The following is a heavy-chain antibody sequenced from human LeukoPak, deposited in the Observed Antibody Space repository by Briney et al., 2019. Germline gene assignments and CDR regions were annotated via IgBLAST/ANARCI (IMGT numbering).Heavy chain of an antibody. CDR2: TSHDESNK. D-gene: IGHD6-13*01. CDR1: GISLRSYS. V-gene: IGHV3-30-3*01. Sequence: GGSLRLSCVASGISLRSYSVHWVRQAPGKGLEWVALTSHDESNKKYADSVRGRCTISRDNSRDTVFLQLSNLRHEDTAVYYCARGDAAGAYRTDFWGPGTRVTVSS. CDR3: ARGDAAGAYRTDF. J-gene: IGHJ4*02.